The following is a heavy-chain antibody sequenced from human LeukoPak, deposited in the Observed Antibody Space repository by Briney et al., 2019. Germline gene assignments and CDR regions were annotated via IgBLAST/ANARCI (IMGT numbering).Heavy chain of an antibody. Sequence: PGGSLRLSCAASGFTFSSYSMNWVRQAPGKGLEWVSYISSGKSTIYYADSVKGRFTISRDNAKNSLYLQMNDLSAEDTAVYYCATMRRYYDFGVGGGHWGQGTLVTVSS. CDR3: ATMRRYYDFGVGGGH. V-gene: IGHV3-48*01. CDR2: ISSGKSTI. CDR1: GFTFSSYS. D-gene: IGHD3-3*01. J-gene: IGHJ4*02.